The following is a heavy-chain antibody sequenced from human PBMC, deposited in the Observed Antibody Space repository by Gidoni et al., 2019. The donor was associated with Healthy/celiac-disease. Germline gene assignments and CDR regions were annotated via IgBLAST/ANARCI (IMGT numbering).Heavy chain of an antibody. CDR2: ISSSSSYI. CDR3: AREVYSTQREYYFDY. CDR1: CFTFSSYS. J-gene: IGHJ4*02. Sequence: EVQLVESGGGLVKPGGSLRLSCASSCFTFSSYSMNWVSSISSSSSYIYYEDSVKGRFTISRDKAKNSLYLQMNSLRAEDTAVYYCAREVYSTQREYYFDYWGQGTLVTVSS. D-gene: IGHD4-4*01. V-gene: IGHV3-21*01.